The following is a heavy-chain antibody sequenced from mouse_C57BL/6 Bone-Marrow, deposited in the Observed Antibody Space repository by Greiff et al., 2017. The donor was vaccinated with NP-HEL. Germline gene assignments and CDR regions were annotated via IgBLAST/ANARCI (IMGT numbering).Heavy chain of an antibody. J-gene: IGHJ3*01. D-gene: IGHD3-1*01. CDR2: INPNNGGT. Sequence: EVKLQESGPELVKPGASVKISCKASGYTFTDYYMNWVKQSHGKSLEWIGDINPNNGGTSYNQKFKGKATLTVDKSSSTAYMELRSLTSEDSAVYYCARSGPRFAYWGQGTLVTVSA. CDR1: GYTFTDYY. CDR3: ARSGPRFAY. V-gene: IGHV1-26*01.